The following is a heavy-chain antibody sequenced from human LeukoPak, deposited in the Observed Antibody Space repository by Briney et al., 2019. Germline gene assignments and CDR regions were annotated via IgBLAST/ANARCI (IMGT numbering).Heavy chain of an antibody. Sequence: GGSLRLSCAASGFTFSSYSMNWVRQAPGKGLEWVSSISSSSYIYYADSVKGRFTISRDNAKNSLYLQMNSLRAEDTAVYYCARLQNLWFGELLHDAFDIWGQGTMVTVSS. CDR1: GFTFSSYS. J-gene: IGHJ3*02. V-gene: IGHV3-21*01. CDR3: ARLQNLWFGELLHDAFDI. D-gene: IGHD3-10*01. CDR2: ISSSSYI.